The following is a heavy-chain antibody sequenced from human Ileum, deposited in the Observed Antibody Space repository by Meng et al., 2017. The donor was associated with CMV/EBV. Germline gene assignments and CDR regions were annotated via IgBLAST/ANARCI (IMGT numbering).Heavy chain of an antibody. V-gene: IGHV3-15*01. CDR1: GFTFSNAW. Sequence: GGSLRLSCAASGFTFSNAWMSWVRQAPGKGLEWVGRIKSKTDGGTTDYAAPVKGRFTISRDDSKNTLYLQMNSLRAEDTAVYYCATEIVGATIDWGQGTLVTVSS. J-gene: IGHJ4*02. CDR2: IKSKTDGGTT. D-gene: IGHD1-26*01. CDR3: ATEIVGATID.